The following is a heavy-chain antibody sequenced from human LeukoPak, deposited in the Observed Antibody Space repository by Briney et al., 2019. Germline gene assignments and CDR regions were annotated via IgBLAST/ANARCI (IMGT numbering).Heavy chain of an antibody. Sequence: SETLSLTCTISGGSINDYYWGWFRQPAGKGLEWIGRFYTSGSTYYHPSLKSRVTMSVDTSRNQFSLKVTSVTAADTAIYYCAKGDTDWGQGTLVTVSS. J-gene: IGHJ4*02. V-gene: IGHV4-4*07. CDR1: GGSINDYY. CDR2: FYTSGST. CDR3: AKGDTD. D-gene: IGHD5-18*01.